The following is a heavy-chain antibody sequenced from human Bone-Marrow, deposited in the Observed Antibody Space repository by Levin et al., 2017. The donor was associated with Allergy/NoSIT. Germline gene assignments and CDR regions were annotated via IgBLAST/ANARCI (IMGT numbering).Heavy chain of an antibody. D-gene: IGHD1-26*01. CDR2: ISSSGSTT. Sequence: GESLKISCAASGFTFSTYAMNWVRQAPGKGLEWVSQISSSGSTTYYTDSVQGRFTISRDNVKNSLYLQMNSLRADDTAVYYYAREQEWEILRNYFDHWGQGTLVTVSS. V-gene: IGHV3-48*01. CDR1: GFTFSTYA. J-gene: IGHJ4*02. CDR3: AREQEWEILRNYFDH.